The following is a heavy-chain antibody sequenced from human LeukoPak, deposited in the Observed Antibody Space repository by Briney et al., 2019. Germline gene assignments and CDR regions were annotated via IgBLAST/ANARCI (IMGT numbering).Heavy chain of an antibody. J-gene: IGHJ5*02. CDR1: GYTFTSYG. V-gene: IGHV1-18*01. CDR3: ARDYENYGYNWFDP. CDR2: ISAYNGNT. Sequence: ASVKVSCKASGYTFTSYGISWVRQAPGQGLEWMGWISAYNGNTNYAQKLQGRVTMTTDTSTSTAYMELRSLRSDDTAVYYCARDYENYGYNWFDPWGQETLVTVSS. D-gene: IGHD4-17*01.